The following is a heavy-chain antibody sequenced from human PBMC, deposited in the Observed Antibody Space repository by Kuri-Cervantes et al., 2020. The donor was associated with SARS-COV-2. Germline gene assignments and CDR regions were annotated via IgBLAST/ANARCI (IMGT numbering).Heavy chain of an antibody. J-gene: IGHJ4*02. CDR1: GFTFSGHW. D-gene: IGHD3-16*02. V-gene: IGHV3-74*01. CDR3: ARDSNDYVWGSYRSLDY. Sequence: GGSLRLSCAASGFTFSGHWIHWVRQAPGKGLVWVSRINPDGSYTNNADSVKGRFTLSRDNSKNTLYLQMNSLRAEDTAVYYCARDSNDYVWGSYRSLDYWGQGTLVTVSS. CDR2: INPDGSYT.